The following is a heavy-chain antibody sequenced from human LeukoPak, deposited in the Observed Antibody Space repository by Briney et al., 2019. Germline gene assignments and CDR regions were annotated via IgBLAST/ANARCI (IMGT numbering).Heavy chain of an antibody. Sequence: SVKVSCKASGGTFSSYAISWVRQAPGQGLEWMGGIIPIFGTANYAQKFQGRVTITADESTSTAYMELSSLRSEDTAVYYCARGVYGSGTSLQYTGGWYYFDTWGQGTLVTVSS. CDR3: ARGVYGSGTSLQYTGGWYYFDT. V-gene: IGHV1-69*13. J-gene: IGHJ4*02. CDR1: GGTFSSYA. D-gene: IGHD3-10*01. CDR2: IIPIFGTA.